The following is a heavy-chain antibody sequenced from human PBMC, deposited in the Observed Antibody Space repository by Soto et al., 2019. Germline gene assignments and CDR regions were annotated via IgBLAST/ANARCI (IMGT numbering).Heavy chain of an antibody. Sequence: PGESRKISCKVSVYTFTIYWIGWVRQMRGKGLEWMGIIYPSDSDTRYSPSFQGQVTISADKAINTAYLQWNSLKASDTAIYYCARPANTVADHFDLWGQGTPVTVSS. V-gene: IGHV5-51*01. CDR2: IYPSDSDT. CDR1: VYTFTIYW. J-gene: IGHJ4*02. CDR3: ARPANTVADHFDL. D-gene: IGHD4-17*01.